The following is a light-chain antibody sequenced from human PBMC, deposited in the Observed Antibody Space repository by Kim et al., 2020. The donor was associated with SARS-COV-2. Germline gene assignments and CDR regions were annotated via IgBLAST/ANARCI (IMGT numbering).Light chain of an antibody. CDR1: QSISTY. V-gene: IGKV1-39*01. CDR3: QQSYTMPWT. CDR2: GAS. Sequence: SASVGDRVTITCRASQSISTYLNWYQHKPGKAPKLLIYGASSLQSGVPSRFSGSGSGTDFTLTISSLQFEEIATYYCQQSYTMPWTFGQGTRWISN. J-gene: IGKJ1*01.